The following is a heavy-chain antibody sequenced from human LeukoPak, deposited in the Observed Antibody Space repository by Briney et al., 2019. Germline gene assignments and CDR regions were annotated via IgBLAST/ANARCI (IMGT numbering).Heavy chain of an antibody. CDR3: ASVQPATERSSSHFDY. J-gene: IGHJ4*02. CDR2: INHSGST. D-gene: IGHD6-13*01. CDR1: GGSFSGYY. Sequence: SETLSLTCAVYGGSFSGYYWSWIRQPPGKGLEWIGEINHSGSTNYNPSLKSRVTISVDTSKNQFSLKLSSVTAADTAVYHCASVQPATERSSSHFDYWGQGTLVTVSS. V-gene: IGHV4-34*01.